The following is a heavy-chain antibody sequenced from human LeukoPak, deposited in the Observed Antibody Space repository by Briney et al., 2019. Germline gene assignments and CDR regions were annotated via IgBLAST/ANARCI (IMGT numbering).Heavy chain of an antibody. Sequence: GGSLRLSCAASGFTFSSYGMHWVRQAPGKGLEWVAVLSYDGSNKYCADSVKGRFTISRDNSKNTLYLQMNSLRTEDTAVYYCAKGGAVVGKDYYGMDVWGQGTTVTVSS. CDR2: LSYDGSNK. CDR1: GFTFSSYG. V-gene: IGHV3-30*18. J-gene: IGHJ6*02. CDR3: AKGGAVVGKDYYGMDV. D-gene: IGHD6-19*01.